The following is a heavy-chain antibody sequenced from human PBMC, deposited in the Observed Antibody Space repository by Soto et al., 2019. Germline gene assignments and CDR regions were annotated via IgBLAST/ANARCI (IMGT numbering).Heavy chain of an antibody. D-gene: IGHD2-2*01. V-gene: IGHV1-18*01. CDR3: ARDRAKVTPAAICGMDV. CDR1: GYTFTSYG. Sequence: QVQLVQSGAEVKKPGASVKVSCKASGYTFTSYGISWVRQAPGQGLEWMGWISAYNGNTNYAQKLQGRVTMTTDTSTSTAYMELRSLRSDDTAVYYCARDRAKVTPAAICGMDVWGQGTTVTVSS. J-gene: IGHJ6*02. CDR2: ISAYNGNT.